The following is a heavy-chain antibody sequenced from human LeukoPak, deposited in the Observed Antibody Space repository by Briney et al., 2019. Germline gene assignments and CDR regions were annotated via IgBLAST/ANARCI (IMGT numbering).Heavy chain of an antibody. CDR3: ATNILVRDIINWFDP. J-gene: IGHJ5*02. CDR1: GYSFADYY. CDR2: IKPNSGDT. D-gene: IGHD3-10*01. Sequence: ASVKVSCKASGYSFADYYMHWVRQALGQGLEWMGWIKPNSGDTRSAQKFQGRVIMTRDTSTGTAYMELSSLRYDDTAVYYCATNILVRDIINWFDPWGQGTLVTVSS. V-gene: IGHV1-2*02.